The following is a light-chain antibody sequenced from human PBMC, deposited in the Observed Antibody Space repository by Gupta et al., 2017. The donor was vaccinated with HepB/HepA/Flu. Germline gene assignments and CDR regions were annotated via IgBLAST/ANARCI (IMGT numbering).Light chain of an antibody. Sequence: QSALTQPASVSGPTGQPINISCTGTSSDVGSHKLVSWYQQHPFKAPKLIVYEVTKRPSGVSNRFSGSRSGNTASLTISGLQSDDEADYHCCSYAGGTTLQVLFGGGIKLTVL. CDR2: EVT. V-gene: IGLV2-23*02. CDR1: SSDVGSHKL. CDR3: CSYAGGTTLQVL. J-gene: IGLJ2*01.